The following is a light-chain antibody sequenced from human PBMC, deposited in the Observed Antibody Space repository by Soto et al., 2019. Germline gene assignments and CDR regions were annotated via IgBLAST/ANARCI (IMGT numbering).Light chain of an antibody. Sequence: QSVLTQPASVSGSPGQSITISCTGTSSDVGRYNLVSWYQQHTAKAPKLMIYEGTQRPSGVSNHFFGSQSGNTASLTISGLQAEDEADYYCCSYAGSSSYVFGTGTKVTVL. CDR1: SSDVGRYNL. CDR3: CSYAGSSSYV. CDR2: EGT. V-gene: IGLV2-23*01. J-gene: IGLJ1*01.